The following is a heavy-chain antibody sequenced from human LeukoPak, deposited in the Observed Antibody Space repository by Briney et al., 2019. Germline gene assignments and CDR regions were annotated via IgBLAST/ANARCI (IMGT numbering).Heavy chain of an antibody. Sequence: SVKGSCKAYGYTLSSDYMHWVRQTPGQGLEWMGIINPSGGSTSYAQKFQGRVTMTRDMSTSTVYMELSSLRSEDTTVHYCGRDGDYDVFDIWRQGTIDPV. CDR1: GYTLSSDY. D-gene: IGHD4-17*01. J-gene: IGHJ3*02. CDR2: INPSGGST. CDR3: GRDGDYDVFDI. V-gene: IGHV1-46*01.